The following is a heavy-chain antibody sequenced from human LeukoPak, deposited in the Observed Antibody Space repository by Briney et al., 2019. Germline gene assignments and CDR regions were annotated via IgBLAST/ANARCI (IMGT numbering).Heavy chain of an antibody. CDR3: ARDGGIVATIFDY. D-gene: IGHD5-12*01. CDR1: VQKVARKGAA. J-gene: IGHJ4*02. Sequence: SQTLSLTCAIAVQKVARKGAAVDWIRQSPSRGIEWLGRTYYRSKWYNDYAVSVKSRITINPDTSKNQFSLQLNSVTPEDTAVYYCARDGGIVATIFDYWGQGTLVTVSS. CDR2: TYYRSKWYN. V-gene: IGHV6-1*01.